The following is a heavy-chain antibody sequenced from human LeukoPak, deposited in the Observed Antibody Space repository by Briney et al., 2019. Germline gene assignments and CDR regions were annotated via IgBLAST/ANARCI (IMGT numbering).Heavy chain of an antibody. CDR1: GFTFSSNY. J-gene: IGHJ6*02. Sequence: QSGGSLRLSCAASGFTFSSNYMSWVRQAPGKGLEWVSVIYSGGSTYYPDSVKGRFTIPRDNSKNTLYLQMNSLRAEDTAVYYCARDAMVSYYYYGMDVWGQGTTVTVSS. V-gene: IGHV3-66*02. D-gene: IGHD5-18*01. CDR2: IYSGGST. CDR3: ARDAMVSYYYYGMDV.